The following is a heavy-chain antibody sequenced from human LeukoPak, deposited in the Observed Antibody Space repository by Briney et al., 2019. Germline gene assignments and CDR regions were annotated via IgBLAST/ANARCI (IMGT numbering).Heavy chain of an antibody. CDR2: ISNSGSYI. D-gene: IGHD5-24*01. V-gene: IGHV3-21*01. Sequence: GGSLRLSCAASGFTFSSYSMNWVRQAPGKGLEWVSSISNSGSYIYYADSVKGRFTISRDNAKNSLYLQMNSLRAEDTAVYYCARAGYAQRWLQLSDAFDIWGQGTVVTVSS. J-gene: IGHJ3*02. CDR1: GFTFSSYS. CDR3: ARAGYAQRWLQLSDAFDI.